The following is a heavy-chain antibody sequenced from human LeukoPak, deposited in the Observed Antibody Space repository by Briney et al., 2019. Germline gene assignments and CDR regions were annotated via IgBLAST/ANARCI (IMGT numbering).Heavy chain of an antibody. J-gene: IGHJ4*02. D-gene: IGHD5-24*01. CDR1: GGSISSYY. CDR2: IYDTGNT. V-gene: IGHV4-59*08. Sequence: SETLSLTCTVSGGSISSYYWGWIRQPPGKGLEWIGYIYDTGNTNYNPSLKSRVTISVDTSKNQFSLKLSSVTATDTAVYYCARQRWLQKKYYFDYWGQGTLVTVSS. CDR3: ARQRWLQKKYYFDY.